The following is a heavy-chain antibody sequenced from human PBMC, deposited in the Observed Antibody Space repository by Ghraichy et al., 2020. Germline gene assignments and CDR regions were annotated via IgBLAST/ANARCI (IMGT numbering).Heavy chain of an antibody. CDR2: IYTSGST. Sequence: SQTLSLTCTVSGGSISSGSYYWSWIRQPAGKGLEWIGRIYTSGSTNYNPSLKSRVTISVDTSKNQFSLKLSSVTAADTAVYYCARDGAAAGRGLDYWGQGTLVTVSS. J-gene: IGHJ4*02. D-gene: IGHD6-13*01. CDR3: ARDGAAAGRGLDY. CDR1: GGSISSGSYY. V-gene: IGHV4-61*02.